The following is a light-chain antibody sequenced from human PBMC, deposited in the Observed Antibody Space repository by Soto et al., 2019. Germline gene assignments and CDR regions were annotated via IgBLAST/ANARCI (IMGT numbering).Light chain of an antibody. J-gene: IGKJ5*01. CDR2: GAS. V-gene: IGKV3-15*01. Sequence: EVVLTQSPATLSVSPAERAIVSCRASQSVSSNLAWYQQKPGQAPRLLIYGASTRATDIPARFSGSGSGTXXXXXXNSLQSEDYAVYYCQQYNNWPITFGQGTRLEIK. CDR1: QSVSSN. CDR3: QQYNNWPIT.